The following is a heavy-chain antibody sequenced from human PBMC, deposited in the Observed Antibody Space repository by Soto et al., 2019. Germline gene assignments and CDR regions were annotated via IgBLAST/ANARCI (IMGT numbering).Heavy chain of an antibody. J-gene: IGHJ4*02. CDR3: ARRRYGDPWDY. CDR1: GGSISSSSYY. V-gene: IGHV4-39*01. D-gene: IGHD4-17*01. CDR2: IYYSGST. Sequence: QLQLQESGPGLVKPSETLSLTCTVSGGSISSSSYYWGWIRQPPGKGLEWIGSIYYSGSTYYNPSLKSGVTISVDTSKNQFSLKLSSVTAADTAVYYCARRRYGDPWDYWGQGTLVTVSS.